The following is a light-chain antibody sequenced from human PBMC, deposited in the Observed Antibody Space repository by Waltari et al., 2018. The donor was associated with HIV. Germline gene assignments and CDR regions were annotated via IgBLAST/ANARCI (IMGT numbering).Light chain of an antibody. CDR1: QNIGNY. CDR3: QQRSNWPPVT. J-gene: IGKJ5*01. V-gene: IGKV3-11*01. Sequence: EVVLTQSPSTLSLSQGEGATLSCRASQNIGNYLAWYQQKPGQAPRLLIYDASTRASGIPARFSGSGSGTDFTLTISSLEPEDVAVYYCQQRSNWPPVTFGQGTRLEI. CDR2: DAS.